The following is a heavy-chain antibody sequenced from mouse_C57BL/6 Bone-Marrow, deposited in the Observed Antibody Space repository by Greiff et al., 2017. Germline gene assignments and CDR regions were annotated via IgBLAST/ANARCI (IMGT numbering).Heavy chain of an antibody. CDR2: IVPANGNT. CDR3: AGGNYVFYAMDY. CDR1: GFNFKTTF. J-gene: IGHJ4*01. D-gene: IGHD2-1*01. Sequence: EFQLQQSVAELVRPGASVKLSCTASGFNFKTTFMHWVKQRPDQGLEWIGRIVPANGNTKYAPKFQGKATITADTSSNTAYLQLSSLTSEDTAIYYCAGGNYVFYAMDYWGQGTSVTVSS. V-gene: IGHV14-3*01.